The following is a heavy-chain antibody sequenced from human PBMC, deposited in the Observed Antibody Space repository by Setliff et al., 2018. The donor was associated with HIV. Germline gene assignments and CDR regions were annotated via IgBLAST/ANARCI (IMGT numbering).Heavy chain of an antibody. V-gene: IGHV1-2*02. CDR3: ARQLSNSFDY. D-gene: IGHD1-1*01. Sequence: ASVKVSCKASGYTFIDYFMHWVRQAPGQGLEWMGWISPDNGNRRILRRFQGRVTMTRDTSINTAYLELSGLTSDDTAVYYCARQLSNSFDYWGQGTLVTVSS. J-gene: IGHJ4*02. CDR1: GYTFIDYF. CDR2: ISPDNGNR.